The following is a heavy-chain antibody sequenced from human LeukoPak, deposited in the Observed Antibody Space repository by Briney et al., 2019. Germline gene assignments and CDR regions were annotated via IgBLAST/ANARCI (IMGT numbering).Heavy chain of an antibody. CDR3: AKASLYSSSWHDY. J-gene: IGHJ4*02. CDR1: GFTFSSYA. V-gene: IGHV3-23*01. Sequence: GGSLRLSCAASGFTFSSYAMSWVRQAPGKGLKWVSTVSGSGGSTYYADSVKGRFTISRDNSKNTLYLQVNSLRAEDTAVYYCAKASLYSSSWHDYWGQGTLVTVSS. CDR2: VSGSGGST. D-gene: IGHD6-13*01.